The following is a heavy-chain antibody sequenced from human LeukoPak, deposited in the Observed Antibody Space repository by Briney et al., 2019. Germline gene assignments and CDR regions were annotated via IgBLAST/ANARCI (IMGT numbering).Heavy chain of an antibody. V-gene: IGHV3-48*03. D-gene: IGHD6-19*01. Sequence: GGSLRLSCAASGXTFSTYEMNWVRQAPGKGLEWVSYISSSGSTIYYADSVKGRFTISRDNAKNSLYLQMNSLRAEDTAIYYCATSSGWYRFFDYWGQGTLVTVSS. CDR1: GXTFSTYE. J-gene: IGHJ4*02. CDR2: ISSSGSTI. CDR3: ATSSGWYRFFDY.